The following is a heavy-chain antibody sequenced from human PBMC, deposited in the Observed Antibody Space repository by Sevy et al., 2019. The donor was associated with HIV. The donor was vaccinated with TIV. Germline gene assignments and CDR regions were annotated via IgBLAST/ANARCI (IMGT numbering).Heavy chain of an antibody. CDR2: IRSDGTHE. CDR1: GFILSNFA. D-gene: IGHD6-19*01. J-gene: IGHJ4*02. V-gene: IGHV3-30*02. CDR3: AREMSSSRGDLDY. Sequence: GGSLRLSCSTSGFILSNFAMHWVRQAPGKGPEWVTYIRSDGTHEHYAPSVKGRFTISRDNAKNSLYLQMNSLRAEDTAVYYCAREMSSSRGDLDYWGQGTLVTVSS.